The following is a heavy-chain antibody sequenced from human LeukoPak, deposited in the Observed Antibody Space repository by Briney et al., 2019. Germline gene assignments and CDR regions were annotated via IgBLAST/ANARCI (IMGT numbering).Heavy chain of an antibody. CDR1: GFTFSRYS. V-gene: IGHV3-30*03. D-gene: IGHD6-13*01. J-gene: IGHJ5*02. CDR3: ARDPRKSIAAAGSNWFDP. CDR2: ISYDGSNK. Sequence: GGSLRLSCAASGFTFSRYSMNWVRQAPGKGLEWVAVISYDGSNKYYADSVKGRFTISRDNSKNTLYLQMNSLRAEDTAVYYCARDPRKSIAAAGSNWFDPWGQGTLVTVSS.